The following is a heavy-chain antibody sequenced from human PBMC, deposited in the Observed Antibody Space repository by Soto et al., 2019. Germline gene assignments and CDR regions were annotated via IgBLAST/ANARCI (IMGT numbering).Heavy chain of an antibody. V-gene: IGHV1-46*01. CDR3: ARDMYYYDSSGYRDPLDAFDI. CDR2: INPHGGST. CDR1: GDTFTSYY. J-gene: IGHJ3*02. D-gene: IGHD3-22*01. Sequence: RASVKVSCKAPGDTFTSYYLNWVRQAPGQGLEWMGVINPHGGSTNYAQKFQGRVTITADESTSTAYMELSSLRSEDTAVYYCARDMYYYDSSGYRDPLDAFDIWGQGTMVTVSS.